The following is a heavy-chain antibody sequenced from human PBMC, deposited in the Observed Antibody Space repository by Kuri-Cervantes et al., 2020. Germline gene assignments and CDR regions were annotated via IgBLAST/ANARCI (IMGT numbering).Heavy chain of an antibody. CDR1: GGSISSGDYY. J-gene: IGHJ6*02. Sequence: SETLSLTCTVSGGSISSGDYYWSWIRQPPGKGLEWIGYIYYSGSTYYNPSLKSRVTISVDTSKNQFSLKLSSVTAADTAVYYCARDRRYYYGPGSYSVDVWGQGTTVTVSS. V-gene: IGHV4-30-4*01. D-gene: IGHD3-10*01. CDR3: ARDRRYYYGPGSYSVDV. CDR2: IYYSGST.